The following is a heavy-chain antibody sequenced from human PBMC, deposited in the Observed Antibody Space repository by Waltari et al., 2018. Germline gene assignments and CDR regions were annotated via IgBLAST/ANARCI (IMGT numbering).Heavy chain of an antibody. CDR3: AKEYISSRGLDY. CDR1: GFTFSSYG. D-gene: IGHD6-13*01. CDR2: IWYDGSNK. V-gene: IGHV3-33*06. Sequence: QVQLVESGGGVVQPGRSLRLSCAASGFTFSSYGMHWVRQAPGKGLEWVAVIWYDGSNKYYADSVKGRFTISRDNSKNTLYLQMNSLRAEDTAVYYCAKEYISSRGLDYWGQGTLVTVSS. J-gene: IGHJ4*02.